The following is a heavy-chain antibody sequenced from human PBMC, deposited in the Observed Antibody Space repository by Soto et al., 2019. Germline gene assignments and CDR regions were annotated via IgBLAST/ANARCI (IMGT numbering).Heavy chain of an antibody. CDR1: GGSISSGGYS. Sequence: QLQLQESGSGLVEPSQTLSLTCAVSGGSISSGGYSWSWIRQPPGKGLEWIGYIYHSGSTYHIPSLKRRVTISVDRSKNQFSLKLSSVTAAHTSVYYCARVPSLWGQGNLVTVSS. J-gene: IGHJ4*02. CDR2: IYHSGST. CDR3: ARVPSL. V-gene: IGHV4-30-2*01.